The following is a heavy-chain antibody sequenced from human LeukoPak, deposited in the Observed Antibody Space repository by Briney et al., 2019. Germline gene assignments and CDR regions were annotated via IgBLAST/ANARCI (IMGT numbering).Heavy chain of an antibody. J-gene: IGHJ4*02. Sequence: GGSLRLSCAASGFTFSSYSMNWVRQAPGKGLEWVSSISSSSSYIYYADSVKGRFTISRDNAKNSLYLQMNSLRAEDTAVYYCAKGPRYEWELLHYFDYWGQGTLVTVSS. V-gene: IGHV3-21*01. CDR2: ISSSSSYI. CDR3: AKGPRYEWELLHYFDY. CDR1: GFTFSSYS. D-gene: IGHD1-26*01.